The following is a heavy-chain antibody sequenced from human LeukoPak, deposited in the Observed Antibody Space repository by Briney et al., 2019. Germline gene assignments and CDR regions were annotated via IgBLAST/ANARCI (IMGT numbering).Heavy chain of an antibody. CDR1: GYTFTSYG. CDR2: ISAYNGNT. Sequence: ASVKVSCKASGYTFTSYGMHWVRQAPGQGLEWMGWISAYNGNTNYAQKLQGRFTMTTDTSKNTAYMELKSLRSDDTAVYYCAVIGVAAGRYFQHWGQGTLVTVSS. J-gene: IGHJ1*01. D-gene: IGHD6-19*01. V-gene: IGHV1-18*01. CDR3: AVIGVAAGRYFQH.